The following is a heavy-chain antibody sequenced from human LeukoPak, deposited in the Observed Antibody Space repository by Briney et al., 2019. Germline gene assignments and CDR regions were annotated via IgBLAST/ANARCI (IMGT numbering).Heavy chain of an antibody. Sequence: SETLSLTCTVSGGSVSSGSYYWSWIRQPPGKGLEWIGYIYYSGSTNYNPSLKSRVTISVDTSKNQLSLKLSSVTAADTAVYYCARAQYCSGGSCYSFDYWGQGTLVTVSS. CDR3: ARAQYCSGGSCYSFDY. J-gene: IGHJ4*02. V-gene: IGHV4-61*01. CDR1: GGSVSSGSYY. D-gene: IGHD2-15*01. CDR2: IYYSGST.